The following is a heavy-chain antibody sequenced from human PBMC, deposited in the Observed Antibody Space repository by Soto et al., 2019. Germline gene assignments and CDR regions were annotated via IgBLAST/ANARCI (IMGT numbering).Heavy chain of an antibody. CDR3: ARLKEFAGMDV. CDR2: IDPSDSYT. V-gene: IGHV5-10-1*01. D-gene: IGHD3-10*01. Sequence: GESLKISCKGSGYSFTSYWISWVRQMPGKGLERMGRIDPSDSYTNYSPSFQGHVTISADKSISTAYLQWSSLKALVFVMYYCARLKEFAGMDVWGQGTTVTVSS. CDR1: GYSFTSYW. J-gene: IGHJ6*02.